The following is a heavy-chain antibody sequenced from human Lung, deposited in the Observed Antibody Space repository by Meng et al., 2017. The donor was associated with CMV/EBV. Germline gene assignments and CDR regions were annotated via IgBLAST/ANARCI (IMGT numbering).Heavy chain of an antibody. Sequence: GESLKISCAASGFTFDDYTIHWVRQAPGKGLKWVSLISWDGDTTYYADSVKGRFSISRDNSKNSLYLQLNSLRSEDTAFYYCAKDISFHGMVIPDNWGQGXLVTVSS. V-gene: IGHV3-43*01. CDR2: ISWDGDTT. CDR3: AKDISFHGMVIPDN. CDR1: GFTFDDYT. J-gene: IGHJ4*02. D-gene: IGHD2/OR15-2a*01.